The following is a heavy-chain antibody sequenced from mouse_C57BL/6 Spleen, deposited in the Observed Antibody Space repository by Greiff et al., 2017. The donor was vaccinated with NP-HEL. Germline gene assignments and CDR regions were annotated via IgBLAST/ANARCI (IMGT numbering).Heavy chain of an antibody. V-gene: IGHV1-18*01. J-gene: IGHJ4*01. CDR3: ARSATTVVAEDYAMDY. D-gene: IGHD1-1*01. CDR1: GYTFTDYN. CDR2: INPNNGGT. Sequence: EVQLQQSGPELVKPGASVKIPCKASGYTFTDYNMDWVKQSHGKSLEWIGDINPNNGGTIYNQKFKGKATLTVDKSSSTAYMELRSLTSEDTAVYYCARSATTVVAEDYAMDYWGQGTSVTVSS.